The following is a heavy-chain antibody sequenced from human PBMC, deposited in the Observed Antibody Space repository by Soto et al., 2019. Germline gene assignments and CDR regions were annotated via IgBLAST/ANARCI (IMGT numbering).Heavy chain of an antibody. CDR2: IIPIFGTA. D-gene: IGHD6-13*01. Sequence: QVQLVQSGAEVKKPGSSVKVSCKASGGTFSSYAISWVRQAPGQGLEWMGGIIPIFGTANYAQKFQGRVTITADESTSTAYRELSSLRSEDTAVYYCAIDPTGYSSSWYNFGMDVWGQGTTVTVSS. J-gene: IGHJ6*02. V-gene: IGHV1-69*12. CDR1: GGTFSSYA. CDR3: AIDPTGYSSSWYNFGMDV.